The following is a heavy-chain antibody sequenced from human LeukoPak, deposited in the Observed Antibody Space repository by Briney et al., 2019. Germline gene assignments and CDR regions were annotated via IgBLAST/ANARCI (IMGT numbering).Heavy chain of an antibody. D-gene: IGHD1-1*01. Sequence: AGGSLRLSCVASGFTFEKYALHWVRQAPGMGLEWVSGISWNSGSIGYADSVEGRFTISRDNAKNSLYLQMNSLTAEDTAFYSCARGQWPDWLQLDWFDPWGQGTLVSVSS. CDR2: ISWNSGSI. V-gene: IGHV3-9*01. CDR3: ARGQWPDWLQLDWFDP. J-gene: IGHJ5*02. CDR1: GFTFEKYA.